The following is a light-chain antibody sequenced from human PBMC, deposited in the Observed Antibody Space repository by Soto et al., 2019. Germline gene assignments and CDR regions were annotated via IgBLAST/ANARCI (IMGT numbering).Light chain of an antibody. CDR3: SSYTRSNTLVI. CDR1: SSDVGAYNY. Sequence: QLVLTQPASVSGSPGQSITISCTGTSSDVGAYNYVSWYQQHPGKAPKLMIYEVSNRPSGVSNRFSGSKFGNTASLTISGLQAEDEADYYCSSYTRSNTLVIFGGGTQLTVL. CDR2: EVS. J-gene: IGLJ2*01. V-gene: IGLV2-14*01.